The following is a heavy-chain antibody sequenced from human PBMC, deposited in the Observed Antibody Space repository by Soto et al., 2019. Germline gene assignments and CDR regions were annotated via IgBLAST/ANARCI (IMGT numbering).Heavy chain of an antibody. V-gene: IGHV3-9*01. J-gene: IGHJ4*02. CDR1: GFTFDDYA. CDR3: AKGFSAYYDSSGYNDY. D-gene: IGHD3-22*01. Sequence: PGGSLRLSCAASGFTFDDYAMHWVRQAPGKGLEWVSGISWNSGSIGYADSVKGRFTISRDNAKNSLYLQMNSLRAEDTALYYCAKGFSAYYDSSGYNDYWGQGTLVTVSS. CDR2: ISWNSGSI.